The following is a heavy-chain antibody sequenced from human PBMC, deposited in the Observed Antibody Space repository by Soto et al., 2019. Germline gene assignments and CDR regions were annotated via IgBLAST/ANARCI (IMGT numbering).Heavy chain of an antibody. D-gene: IGHD6-19*01. V-gene: IGHV4-59*01. CDR1: GGSISSYY. CDR3: ARVSSGWWYFDS. J-gene: IGHJ4*02. CDR2: IYYSGST. Sequence: QVQLQESGPGLVKPSETLSLTCTVSGGSISSYYWSWIRQPPGKGLEWIGYIYYSGSTNYNPSLKSRVTRSVNTSKNQFSLKLTSVTAADTAVYYCARVSSGWWYFDSWGQGTLVTVSS.